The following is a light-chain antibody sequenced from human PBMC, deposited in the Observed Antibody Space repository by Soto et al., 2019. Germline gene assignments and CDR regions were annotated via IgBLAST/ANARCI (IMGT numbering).Light chain of an antibody. J-gene: IGKJ5*01. CDR2: AAS. CDR3: QQLNSYPIT. V-gene: IGKV1-9*01. Sequence: DIQLTQSPSFLSASEGDRVTIXXRASQGISSYLAWYQQKPGKAPKXLIYAASTLQSGVPSRFSGSGAGTEFTLTISSLQPEDFATYYCQQLNSYPITFGQGTRLEIK. CDR1: QGISSY.